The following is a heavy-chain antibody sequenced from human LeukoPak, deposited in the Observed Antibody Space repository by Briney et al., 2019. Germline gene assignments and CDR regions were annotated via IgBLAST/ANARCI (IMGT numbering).Heavy chain of an antibody. V-gene: IGHV2-70*11. D-gene: IGHD3-22*01. CDR3: ARILYDSSGYSTWIFDY. J-gene: IGHJ4*02. CDR2: IDWDDDK. Sequence: SGPALVKPTQTLTLTCTFSGFSLSTSGMCVSWIRQPPGKALEWLARIDWDDDKYYSTSLKTRLTISKDTSKNQVVLTMTNMDPVDTATYYCARILYDSSGYSTWIFDYWGQGTLVTVSS. CDR1: GFSLSTSGMC.